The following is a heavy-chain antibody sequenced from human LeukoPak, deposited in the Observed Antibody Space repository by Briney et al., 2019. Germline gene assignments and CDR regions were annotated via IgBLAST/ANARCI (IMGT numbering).Heavy chain of an antibody. D-gene: IGHD1-26*01. CDR2: INWNSGTI. J-gene: IGHJ4*02. Sequence: PGGSLRLSCAASGFTFDDYAMPWVRQAPGKGLEWVSGINWNSGTIGYADSVKGRFTISRDNAKNSLYLQMNSLRAEDTAVYYCARAGRTGATDDYWGQGTLVTVSS. V-gene: IGHV3-9*01. CDR3: ARAGRTGATDDY. CDR1: GFTFDDYA.